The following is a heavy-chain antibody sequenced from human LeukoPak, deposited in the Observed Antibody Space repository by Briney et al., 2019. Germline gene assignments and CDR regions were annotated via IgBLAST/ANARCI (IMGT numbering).Heavy chain of an antibody. V-gene: IGHV4-39*01. CDR3: ARSGGDYPNWFDP. CDR2: ISYSGTT. CDR1: GGSISSSSFY. J-gene: IGHJ5*02. D-gene: IGHD4-17*01. Sequence: PSETLSLTCSVSGGSISSSSFYWGWIRQPPGKGLEWIGSISYSGTTYYKPSLRSRLTISVDTSKNQFSLKLSSVTAADTAVYYCARSGGDYPNWFDPWGQGTLVTVSP.